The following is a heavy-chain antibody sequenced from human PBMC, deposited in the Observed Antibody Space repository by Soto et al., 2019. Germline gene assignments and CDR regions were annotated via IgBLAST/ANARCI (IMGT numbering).Heavy chain of an antibody. D-gene: IGHD6-13*01. CDR3: ARDSYSSSWYAGYYYYYYGMDV. CDR2: ISAYNGNT. CDR1: GYTFTSYG. J-gene: IGHJ6*02. Sequence: QVQLVQSGAEVKKPGASVKVSCKASGYTFTSYGISWVRQAPGQGLEWMGWISAYNGNTNYAQKLQGRVTMTTDTSTSTAYMELRSLRSDDTAVYYCARDSYSSSWYAGYYYYYYGMDVWGQGTTVTVSS. V-gene: IGHV1-18*04.